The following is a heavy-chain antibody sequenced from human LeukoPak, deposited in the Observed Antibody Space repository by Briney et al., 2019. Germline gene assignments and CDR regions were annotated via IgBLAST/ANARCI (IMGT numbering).Heavy chain of an antibody. D-gene: IGHD4/OR15-4a*01. CDR3: ARGGAHFDY. Sequence: SETLSLTCTVSGGSISSSSYYWGWIRQPPGKGLAWIGSIYYSGSTYYNPSLKSRVTISVDTSKNQFSLKLSSVTAADTDVYYCARGGAHFDYWGQGTLVTVSS. V-gene: IGHV4-39*07. CDR1: GGSISSSSYY. CDR2: IYYSGST. J-gene: IGHJ4*02.